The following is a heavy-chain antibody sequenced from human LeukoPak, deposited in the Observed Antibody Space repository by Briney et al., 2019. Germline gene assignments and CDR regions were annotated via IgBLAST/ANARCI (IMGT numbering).Heavy chain of an antibody. V-gene: IGHV4-34*01. CDR1: GGSFSGYY. J-gene: IGHJ6*03. Sequence: SETLSLTCAVYGGSFSGYYWSWIRQSPGKGLEWIGETYHSGSTNYNLSLKSRVTISLDTSKNQFSLKLSSVTAADTAVYYCARGRRIVVVLGATRTHRDYYMDVWGKGTTVTVSS. D-gene: IGHD2-15*01. CDR2: TYHSGST. CDR3: ARGRRIVVVLGATRTHRDYYMDV.